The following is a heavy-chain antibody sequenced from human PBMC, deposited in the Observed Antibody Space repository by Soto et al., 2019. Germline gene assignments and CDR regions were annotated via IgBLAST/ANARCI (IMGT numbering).Heavy chain of an antibody. Sequence: QVQLQQWGAGLLKPSETLSLTCAVYGGSFSGYYWSWIRQPPGKGLEWIGEINHSGSTNYNPSLKSRVNISIDTAKNQFSRKRSSVTAAGTAVDYCARETGAGLGRNWFDPWGQGTLVTVSS. D-gene: IGHD3-10*01. V-gene: IGHV4-34*01. CDR3: ARETGAGLGRNWFDP. CDR1: GGSFSGYY. CDR2: INHSGST. J-gene: IGHJ5*02.